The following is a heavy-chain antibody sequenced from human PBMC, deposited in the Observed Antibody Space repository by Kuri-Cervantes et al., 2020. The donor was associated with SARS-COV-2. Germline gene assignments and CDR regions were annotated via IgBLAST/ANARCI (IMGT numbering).Heavy chain of an antibody. Sequence: GSLRLSCTVSGGSISSSSYYWGWIRQPPGKGLEWIGYIYYSGSTNYNPSLKSRVTISVDTSKNQFSLKLSSVTAADTAVYYCARTSPPNYGMDAWGQGTLVTVSS. D-gene: IGHD4-17*01. V-gene: IGHV4-61*05. CDR1: GGSISSSSYY. CDR2: IYYSGST. CDR3: ARTSPPNYGMDA. J-gene: IGHJ5*02.